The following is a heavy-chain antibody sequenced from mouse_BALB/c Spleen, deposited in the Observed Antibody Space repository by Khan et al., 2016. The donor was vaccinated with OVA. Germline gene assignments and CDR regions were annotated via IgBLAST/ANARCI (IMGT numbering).Heavy chain of an antibody. J-gene: IGHJ1*01. CDR3: ARDYGSLYWYFDV. D-gene: IGHD1-1*01. V-gene: IGHV3-5*02. CDR1: GISITSGNYR. Sequence: VQLKESGPGLVKPSQTVSLTCTVTGISITSGNYRWSWIRQFPGNKLEWIGNIYYSGTVTYNPSLTSRTTITRDTSKNQFFLEINSLTAEDAATYSCARDYGSLYWYFDVWGAGTTVTVSS. CDR2: IYYSGTV.